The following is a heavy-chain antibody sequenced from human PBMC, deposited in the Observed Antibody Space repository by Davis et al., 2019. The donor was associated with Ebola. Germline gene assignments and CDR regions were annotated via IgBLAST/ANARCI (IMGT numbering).Heavy chain of an antibody. CDR3: AKGPRKLRFLEWSTRYGMDV. CDR1: GFTFSSYG. CDR2: ISYDGSNK. D-gene: IGHD3-3*01. V-gene: IGHV3-30*18. Sequence: PGGSLRLSCAASGFTFSSYGMHWVRQAPGKGLEWVAVISYDGSNKYYADSVKGRFTISRDNSKNTLYLQMNSLRAEDTAVYYCAKGPRKLRFLEWSTRYGMDVWGKGTTVTVSS. J-gene: IGHJ6*04.